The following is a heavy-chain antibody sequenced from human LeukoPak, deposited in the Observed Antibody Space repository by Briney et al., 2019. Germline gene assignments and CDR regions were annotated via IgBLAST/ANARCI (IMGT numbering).Heavy chain of an antibody. Sequence: GGSVTLSFACSVCTFSKYQMNWVGQAAGRGGEGVSYISSSGSTIYYADSVKGRFTISRDNAKNSLYLQMNSLRAEDTAVYSCAELGITMIGGVWGKGTPVTISS. V-gene: IGHV3-48*03. J-gene: IGHJ6*04. D-gene: IGHD3-10*02. CDR1: VCTFSKYQ. CDR2: ISSSGSTI. CDR3: AELGITMIGGV.